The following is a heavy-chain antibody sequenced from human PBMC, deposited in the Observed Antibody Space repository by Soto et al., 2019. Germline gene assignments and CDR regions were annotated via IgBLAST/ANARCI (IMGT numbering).Heavy chain of an antibody. CDR3: AKDLIAAAGDYYYYYGMDV. V-gene: IGHV3-30*18. CDR1: GFTFSSYG. D-gene: IGHD6-13*01. CDR2: ISYDGSNK. J-gene: IGHJ6*02. Sequence: LRLSCAASGFTFSSYGMHWVRQAPGKGLEWVAVISYDGSNKYYADSVKGRFTISRDNSKNTLYLQMNSLRAEDTAVYYCAKDLIAAAGDYYYYYGMDVWGQGTTVTVSS.